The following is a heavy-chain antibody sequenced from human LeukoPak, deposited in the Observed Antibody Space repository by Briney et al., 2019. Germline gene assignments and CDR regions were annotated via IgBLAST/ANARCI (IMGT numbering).Heavy chain of an antibody. J-gene: IGHJ6*02. V-gene: IGHV4-59*08. CDR2: IYYSGST. D-gene: IGHD3-22*01. CDR3: ARLDSYCYYGMDV. Sequence: SETLSLTCTVSGGSISSYYWSWIRQPPGKGLEWIGYIYYSGSTNYNPSLKSRVTISVDTSKNQFSLKLSSVTAADTAVYYCARLDSYCYYGMDVWGQGTTVTVSS. CDR1: GGSISSYY.